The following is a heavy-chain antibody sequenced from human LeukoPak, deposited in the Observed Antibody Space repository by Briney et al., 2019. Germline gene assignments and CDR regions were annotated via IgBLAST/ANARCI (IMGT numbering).Heavy chain of an antibody. CDR1: GYTFTSYG. Sequence: ASVKVSCKASGYTFTSYGISWVRQAPGQGLEWMGWISAYNGNTNYAQKLQGRVTITADKSTSTAYMELSSLRSEDTAVYYCASTDSLYGMDVWGQGTTVTVSS. CDR3: ASTDSLYGMDV. V-gene: IGHV1-18*01. J-gene: IGHJ6*02. CDR2: ISAYNGNT.